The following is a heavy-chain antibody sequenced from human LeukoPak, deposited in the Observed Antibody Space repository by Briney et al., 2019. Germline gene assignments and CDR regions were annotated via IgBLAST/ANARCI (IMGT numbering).Heavy chain of an antibody. CDR3: ARARRIAAAGQSIDY. D-gene: IGHD6-13*01. Sequence: PSETLSLTCAVYVGSFSGYYWSWIRQPPGKGLEWIGEVNHSGSTNYNPSLKSRVTISVDTSKNQFSLKLSSVTAADTAVYYCARARRIAAAGQSIDYWGQGTLVTVSS. CDR2: VNHSGST. CDR1: VGSFSGYY. V-gene: IGHV4-34*01. J-gene: IGHJ4*02.